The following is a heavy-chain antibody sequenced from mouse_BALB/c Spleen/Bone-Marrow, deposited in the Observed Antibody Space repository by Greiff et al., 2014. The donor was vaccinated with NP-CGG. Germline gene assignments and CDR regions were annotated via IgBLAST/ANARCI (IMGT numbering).Heavy chain of an antibody. CDR2: INPGSGGI. CDR1: GYAFTNYW. D-gene: IGHD1-1*01. Sequence: VQLVESGAELVRPGTSVKVSCKASGYAFTNYWIEWIKQRPGQGLEWIGVINPGSGGINYNEKFKGKATLTADKSSSTAHMQLSSLTSDDSAVYFCARELVRGMDYWGQGTSVAVSS. V-gene: IGHV1-54*01. J-gene: IGHJ4*01. CDR3: ARELVRGMDY.